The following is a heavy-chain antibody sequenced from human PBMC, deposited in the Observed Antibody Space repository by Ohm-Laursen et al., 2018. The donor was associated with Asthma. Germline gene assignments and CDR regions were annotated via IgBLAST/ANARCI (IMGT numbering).Heavy chain of an antibody. J-gene: IGHJ5*02. CDR2: INSKTDGGTA. CDR3: TSQTTVTA. Sequence: SLRLSCAASGFTFSDYSMSWVRQAPGKGLEWVGRINSKTDGGTADYAAPVKGRFIISRDDSKNTLYLQMNSLKTEDTAVYYCTSQTTVTAWGQGTLVTVSS. D-gene: IGHD4-11*01. V-gene: IGHV3-15*01. CDR1: GFTFSDYS.